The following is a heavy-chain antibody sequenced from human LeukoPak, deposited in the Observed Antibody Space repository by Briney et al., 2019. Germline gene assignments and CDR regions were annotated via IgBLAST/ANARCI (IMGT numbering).Heavy chain of an antibody. CDR2: ISWNSGSI. J-gene: IGHJ4*02. D-gene: IGHD6-19*01. V-gene: IGHV3-9*01. CDR1: GFTFDDYA. Sequence: GGSLRLSCAASGFTFDDYAMHWVRQAPGKGLEWVSGISWNSGSIGYADSVKGRFTISRDNAKNPLYLQMNSLRAEDTALYYCAKDMSSSGHKGFDYWGQGTLVTVSS. CDR3: AKDMSSSGHKGFDY.